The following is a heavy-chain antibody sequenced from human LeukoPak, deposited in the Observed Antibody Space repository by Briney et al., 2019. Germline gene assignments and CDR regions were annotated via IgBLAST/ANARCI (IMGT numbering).Heavy chain of an antibody. CDR1: GFTFSSYA. D-gene: IGHD4-17*01. CDR2: ISYDGSNK. Sequence: PGGSLRLSCAASGFTFSSYAMHWVRQAPGKGLEWVAVISYDGSNKYYADSVKGRFTISRDNSKNTLYLQMNSLRAEDTAVYYCARDRGGTTRHPEYFQHWGQGTLVTVSS. V-gene: IGHV3-30*04. J-gene: IGHJ1*01. CDR3: ARDRGGTTRHPEYFQH.